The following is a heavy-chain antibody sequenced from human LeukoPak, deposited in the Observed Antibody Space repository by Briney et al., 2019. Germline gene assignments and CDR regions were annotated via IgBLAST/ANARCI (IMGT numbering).Heavy chain of an antibody. CDR3: AKDRGRSGYSYGFDY. J-gene: IGHJ4*02. CDR2: ISGSGGST. Sequence: GGSLRLSCAASGFTFSSYAMSWVRQAPGKGLEWVSAISGSGGSTYYADSVKGRFTTSRDNSKNTLYLQMNSLRAEDTAVYYCAKDRGRSGYSYGFDYWGQGTLVTVSS. CDR1: GFTFSSYA. V-gene: IGHV3-23*01. D-gene: IGHD5-18*01.